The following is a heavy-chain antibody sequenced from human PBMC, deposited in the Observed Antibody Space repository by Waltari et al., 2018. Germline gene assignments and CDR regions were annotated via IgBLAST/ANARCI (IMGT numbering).Heavy chain of an antibody. CDR3: ARDRVVGATDWGY. J-gene: IGHJ4*02. V-gene: IGHV7-4-1*02. CDR1: GYTFTNFA. CDR2: ISTATGNP. D-gene: IGHD1-26*01. Sequence: QVQLVQSESELQKPGASVKIACKASGYTFTNFAIDCLRQAPGQGLEWMGWISTATGNPTYARDFTGRFDFSLDTSVSTAYLQISSLKTEDTAVYFCARDRVVGATDWGYWGQGTLVTVSS.